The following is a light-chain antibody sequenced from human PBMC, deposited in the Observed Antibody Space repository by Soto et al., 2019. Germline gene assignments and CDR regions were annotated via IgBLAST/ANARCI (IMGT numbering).Light chain of an antibody. CDR3: QSHDSSGSGSV. CDR2: GNS. Sequence: QPVLTQPSSVSGAPGQRVTISCTGSSSNIGAGYDVHWYQQLPGTAPKILIYGNSNRTSGVPDRLSGSKSGTSASLAITGLRAEDEADYYCQSHDSSGSGSVFGGGTKLAVL. J-gene: IGLJ2*01. CDR1: SSNIGAGYD. V-gene: IGLV1-40*01.